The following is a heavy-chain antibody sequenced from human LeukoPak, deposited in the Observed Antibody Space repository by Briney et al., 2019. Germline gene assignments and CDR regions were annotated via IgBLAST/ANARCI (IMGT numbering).Heavy chain of an antibody. D-gene: IGHD2-21*02. CDR2: MNPNSGNT. Sequence: GASVKVSCKASGYTFTSYDINWVRQATGQGLEWMGWMNPNSGNTGYAQKFQGRVTMTRNTSISTAYMELSSLRSEDTAVYYCARGQTVVVTAILSYYYYYMDVWGKGTTVTISS. V-gene: IGHV1-8*01. CDR1: GYTFTSYD. J-gene: IGHJ6*03. CDR3: ARGQTVVVTAILSYYYYYMDV.